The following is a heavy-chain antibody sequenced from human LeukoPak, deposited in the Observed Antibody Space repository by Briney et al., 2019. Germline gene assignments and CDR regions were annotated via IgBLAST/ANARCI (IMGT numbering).Heavy chain of an antibody. CDR3: ARDEKGVTTPIVDY. V-gene: IGHV3-74*01. Sequence: GGSLRLSCAASGFTFSSYWMHWVRHAPGKGLVWVSRVNTDGGSTSYADSVKGRFPISRDNAKNTLYLQMNSLRAEDTAVYYCARDEKGVTTPIVDYWGQGTLVTVSS. D-gene: IGHD4-17*01. CDR1: GFTFSSYW. J-gene: IGHJ4*02. CDR2: VNTDGGST.